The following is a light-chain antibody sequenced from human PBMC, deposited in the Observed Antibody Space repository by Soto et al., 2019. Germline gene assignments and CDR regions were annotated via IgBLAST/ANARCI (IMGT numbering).Light chain of an antibody. CDR2: AAS. Sequence: DIPMTQSPSSLSASVGDRVTITCRASQGIISCVAWYQQKPGKAPKSLIYAASNLQSRVPSRFSGSSSRTDFTLTISILKPEDFATYYCQQYQSYPLTFGGGTTVEI. CDR1: QGIISC. CDR3: QQYQSYPLT. J-gene: IGKJ4*01. V-gene: IGKV1D-16*01.